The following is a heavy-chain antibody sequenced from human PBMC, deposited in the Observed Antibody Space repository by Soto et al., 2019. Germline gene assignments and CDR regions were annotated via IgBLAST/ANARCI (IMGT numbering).Heavy chain of an antibody. V-gene: IGHV3-11*05. D-gene: IGHD6-13*01. J-gene: IGHJ4*02. CDR1: GFTFSEYY. Sequence: QVQLVESGGGLVKPGGSLRLSCAVSGFTFSEYYMTWIRQAPGKGLEWVSYISSSTSDTNYADSVKGRFTISRDNAKNSLFLQMNSLRAEDTAVYYCARGRGAAADYFDFWGQGTLVTVSS. CDR2: ISSSTSDT. CDR3: ARGRGAAADYFDF.